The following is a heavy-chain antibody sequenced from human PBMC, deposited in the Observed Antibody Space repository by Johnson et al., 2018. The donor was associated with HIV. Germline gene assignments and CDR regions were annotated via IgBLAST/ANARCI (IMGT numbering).Heavy chain of an antibody. J-gene: IGHJ3*02. CDR1: GFTFSNYV. D-gene: IGHD1-1*01. Sequence: QLVESGGGVVQPGRSLRLSCAGTGFTFSNYVLHWVRQAPGKGLEWVAFILYDGSKQFYVDSVQGRFTISRDNSKNTLYLQMNSLRAEDTAVYYCAKATTGSDAFDIWGQGTMVTVSS. V-gene: IGHV3-30*18. CDR3: AKATTGSDAFDI. CDR2: ILYDGSKQ.